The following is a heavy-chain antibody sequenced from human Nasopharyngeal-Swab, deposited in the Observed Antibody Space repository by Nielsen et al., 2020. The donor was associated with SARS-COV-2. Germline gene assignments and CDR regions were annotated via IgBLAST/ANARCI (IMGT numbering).Heavy chain of an antibody. CDR1: GFTFSSYG. V-gene: IGHV3-33*01. CDR2: IWYDGSNK. J-gene: IGHJ4*02. D-gene: IGHD3-10*01. CDR3: ARDFPFGGDVVY. Sequence: GESLKISCAASGFTFSSYGMHWVRQAPGKGLEWVAVIWYDGSNKYYADSVKGRFTISRDNSKNTLYLQMNSLRAEDTAVYYCARDFPFGGDVVYWGQGTLVTVPQ.